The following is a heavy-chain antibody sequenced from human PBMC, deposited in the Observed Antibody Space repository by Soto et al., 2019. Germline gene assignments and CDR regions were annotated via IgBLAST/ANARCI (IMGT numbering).Heavy chain of an antibody. J-gene: IGHJ5*02. V-gene: IGHV2-70*04. CDR1: GFSLSTSGMR. D-gene: IGHD6-13*01. CDR2: IDWDDDK. Sequence: SGPTLVNPTQTLTLTCTFSGFSLSTSGMRVSWIRQPPGKALEWLARIDWDDDKLYSTSLKARLTISKDTSKNQVVLTMTNMDPVDTATYYCARSIVAAGNRWFDPWGQGTLVTVSS. CDR3: ARSIVAAGNRWFDP.